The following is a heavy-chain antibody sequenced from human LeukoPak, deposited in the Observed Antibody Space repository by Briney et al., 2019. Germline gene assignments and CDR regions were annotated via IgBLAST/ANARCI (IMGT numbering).Heavy chain of an antibody. CDR2: INPSGGST. V-gene: IGHV1-46*01. Sequence: GASVKVSCKTSGYTFTSYYMHWVRQAPGLGLEWMGLINPSGGSTTYAQKFQGRVAMARDTSTSTVYMELSSLRSEDTAMYYCARGDGGNTFDYWDQGTLVTIYS. CDR3: ARGDGGNTFDY. D-gene: IGHD4-23*01. J-gene: IGHJ4*02. CDR1: GYTFTSYY.